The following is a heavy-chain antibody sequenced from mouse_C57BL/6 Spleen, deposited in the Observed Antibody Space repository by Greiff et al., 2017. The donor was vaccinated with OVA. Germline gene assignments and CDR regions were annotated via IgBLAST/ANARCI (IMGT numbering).Heavy chain of an antibody. CDR2: IDPSDSYT. J-gene: IGHJ3*01. D-gene: IGHD1-1*01. CDR3: ARRDYYGEGFAY. Sequence: VQLQQPGAELVKPGASVKLSCKASGYTFTSYWMQWVKQRPGQGLEWIGEIDPSDSYTNYNQKFKGKATLTVDTSSSTAYLQLSSLTSEDSAVYYCARRDYYGEGFAYWGQGTLVTVSA. CDR1: GYTFTSYW. V-gene: IGHV1-50*01.